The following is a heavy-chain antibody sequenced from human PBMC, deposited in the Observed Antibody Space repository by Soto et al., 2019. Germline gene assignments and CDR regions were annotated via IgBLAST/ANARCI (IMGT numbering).Heavy chain of an antibody. Sequence: QLQLVQSGAEVKKPGASVKVSCKASGYTFTNYYIHWVRQAPGQGLEWVGTINPNDGNTSYAQKLQGRVTMTRDTSTTKVYVELSSLRSEDTAVFYCGRQPEEGGIDPWGQGTLVTVSS. CDR1: GYTFTNYY. V-gene: IGHV1-46*01. CDR2: INPNDGNT. J-gene: IGHJ5*02. D-gene: IGHD1-26*01. CDR3: GRQPEEGGIDP.